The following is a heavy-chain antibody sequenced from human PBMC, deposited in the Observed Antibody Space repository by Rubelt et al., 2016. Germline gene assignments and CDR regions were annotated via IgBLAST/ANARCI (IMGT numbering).Heavy chain of an antibody. CDR1: GGSFSGYY. CDR2: INHSGST. J-gene: IGHJ4*02. D-gene: IGHD2-21*02. CDR3: ARETVTCGGDCYSLDY. V-gene: IGHV4-34*01. Sequence: QVQLQQWGAGLLKPSETLSLTCAVYGGSFSGYYWSWIRQPPGKGLEWIGEINHSGSTNYNQSLMSRFTLYGETSQTRFSLNLTSVTAADTAVYYCARETVTCGGDCYSLDYWGQGALVTVSS.